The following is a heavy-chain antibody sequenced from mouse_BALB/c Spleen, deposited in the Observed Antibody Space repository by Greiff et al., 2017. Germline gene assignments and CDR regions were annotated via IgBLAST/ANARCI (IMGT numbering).Heavy chain of an antibody. D-gene: IGHD2-2*01. CDR2: ISSGGSYT. CDR3: ARDDGYDGFAY. CDR1: GFTFSSYA. J-gene: IGHJ3*01. V-gene: IGHV5-9-4*01. Sequence: DVKLVESGGGLVKPGGSLKLSCAASGFTFSSYAMSWVRQSPEKRLEWVAEISSGGSYTYYPDTVTGRFTISRDNAKNTLYLEMSSLRSEDTAMYYYARDDGYDGFAYWGQGTLVTVSA.